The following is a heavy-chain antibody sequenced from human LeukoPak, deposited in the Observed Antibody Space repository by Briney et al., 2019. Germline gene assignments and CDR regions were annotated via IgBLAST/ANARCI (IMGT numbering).Heavy chain of an antibody. CDR2: IYYSGST. D-gene: IGHD2-2*01. Sequence: SETLSLTCTVSGGSISSYYWSWVRQPPGKGLEWIGYIYYSGSTKYNPSLTRRGTISVDTSKNQFSLKLSSVTAADTAVYYCARTVVVPAATFDPWGQGTLVTVSS. CDR1: GGSISSYY. CDR3: ARTVVVPAATFDP. V-gene: IGHV4-59*01. J-gene: IGHJ5*02.